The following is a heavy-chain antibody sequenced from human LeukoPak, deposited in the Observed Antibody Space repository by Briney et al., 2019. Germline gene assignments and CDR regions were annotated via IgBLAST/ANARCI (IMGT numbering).Heavy chain of an antibody. CDR1: GYTFTSYD. Sequence: ASVTVSFMASGYTFTSYDINWVRQATGQGLEGMGWMNPNRGNTGNAQKFQGRVTITRNTSISTAYMELSSLRSEDTAVYYCARVGYDFWSGYYTWGTYYYYMDVWGKGTTVTVSS. CDR3: ARVGYDFWSGYYTWGTYYYYMDV. J-gene: IGHJ6*03. CDR2: MNPNRGNT. D-gene: IGHD3-3*01. V-gene: IGHV1-8*03.